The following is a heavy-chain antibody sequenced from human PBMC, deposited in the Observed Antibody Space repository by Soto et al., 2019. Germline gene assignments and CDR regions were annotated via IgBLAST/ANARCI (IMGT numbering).Heavy chain of an antibody. CDR1: GGSISSSSYY. Sequence: QLQLQESGPGLVKPSETLSLTCTVSGGSISSSSYYWGWIRQPPGKGLEWIGSIFYSGNTYYNPSLKNRVTISVDTSKNRCTLNLSSVTAADTAVYYCAGHNGDCSNGVCSSFFDYWGQGTLLTVSS. D-gene: IGHD2-8*01. CDR2: IFYSGNT. V-gene: IGHV4-39*01. CDR3: AGHNGDCSNGVCSSFFDY. J-gene: IGHJ4*02.